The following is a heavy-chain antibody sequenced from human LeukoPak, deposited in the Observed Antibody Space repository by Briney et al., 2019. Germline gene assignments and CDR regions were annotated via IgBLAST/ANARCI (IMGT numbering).Heavy chain of an antibody. CDR1: GSIFSDYY. J-gene: IGHJ4*02. V-gene: IGHV1-2*02. D-gene: IGHD2-21*01. Sequence: ASVKVSCKASGSIFSDYYMHWVRQVPGRGFEWMGWISRRSGATKIAPKLRGRVTLTRDISISTAYVELTNLASDDTAVYYCVSWAGGNSDVASFDFWGQGTLVLVSS. CDR2: ISRRSGAT. CDR3: VSWAGGNSDVASFDF.